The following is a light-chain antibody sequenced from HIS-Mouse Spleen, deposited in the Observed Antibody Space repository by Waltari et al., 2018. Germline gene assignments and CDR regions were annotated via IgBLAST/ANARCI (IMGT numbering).Light chain of an antibody. V-gene: IGLV3-10*01. J-gene: IGLJ2*01. CDR2: EDS. CDR3: YSTDSSGNHRV. CDR1: ALPKKY. Sequence: SYELTQPPSVSVSPGQTARITCSGDALPKKYAYWYQQKSGQAPVLGIYEDSKRPSGSPGRFSGSSSWTMATLTISGAQVEDEADYYCYSTDSSGNHRVFGGGTKLTVL.